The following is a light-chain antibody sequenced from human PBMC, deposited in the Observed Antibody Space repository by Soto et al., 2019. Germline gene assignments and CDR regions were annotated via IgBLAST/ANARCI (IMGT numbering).Light chain of an antibody. CDR1: QDIRGA. V-gene: IGKV1-13*02. J-gene: IGKJ5*01. Sequence: ATQVTQPPPSLSASVGDSVTITCLASQDIRGALAWYQQKPGKPPKLLIYDVSTLENGVPSRFSGDSSGTQFTLTISGLQPEDFGTYYCQQFNSYPITFGHGTRLEIK. CDR3: QQFNSYPIT. CDR2: DVS.